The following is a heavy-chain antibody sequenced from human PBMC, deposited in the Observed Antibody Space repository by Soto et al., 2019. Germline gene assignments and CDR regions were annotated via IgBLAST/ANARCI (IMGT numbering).Heavy chain of an antibody. V-gene: IGHV1-18*01. CDR1: GYTFTNYG. Sequence: QVQLVQSGAEVKEPGASVKVSCKASGYTFTNYGITWVRQAPGQGLEWMGWINADNGNTNFAQKVQGRVTMNTDTSTSTAYMEPRSLTYDDAAMYFCARRVDCSGGSCYADYWGQGTLVSVSS. CDR3: ARRVDCSGGSCYADY. J-gene: IGHJ4*02. D-gene: IGHD2-15*01. CDR2: INADNGNT.